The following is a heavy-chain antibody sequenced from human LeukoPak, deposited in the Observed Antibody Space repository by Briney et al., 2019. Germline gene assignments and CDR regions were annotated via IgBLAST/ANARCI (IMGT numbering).Heavy chain of an antibody. CDR3: ARDGYSSSWYTRELSRYYYYMDV. CDR2: IIPIFGTA. V-gene: IGHV1-69*01. J-gene: IGHJ6*03. Sequence: GSSVKVSCKASGGTFSSYAISWVRQAPGQGLEWMGGIIPIFGTANYAQKFQGRVTITADESTSTAYMELSSLRSEDTAVYYCARDGYSSSWYTRELSRYYYYMDVWGKGTTVTVSS. D-gene: IGHD6-13*01. CDR1: GGTFSSYA.